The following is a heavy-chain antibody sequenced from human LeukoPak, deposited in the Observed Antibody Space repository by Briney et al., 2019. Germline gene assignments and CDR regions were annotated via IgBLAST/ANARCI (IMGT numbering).Heavy chain of an antibody. J-gene: IGHJ4*02. CDR3: ATAGNYRFDY. V-gene: IGHV3-74*01. Sequence: PGGSLRLSCVVSGFTFSSLWMHWVRQAPGQGLVWVSRINTDGTTTNYADSVKGRFTISRDNAKNTLYLQMNSLRADDTAVYYCATAGNYRFDYWGQGTLVTVSS. CDR2: INTDGTTT. D-gene: IGHD5-24*01. CDR1: GFTFSSLW.